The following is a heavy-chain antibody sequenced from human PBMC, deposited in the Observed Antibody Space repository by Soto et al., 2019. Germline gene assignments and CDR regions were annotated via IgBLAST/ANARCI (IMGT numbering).Heavy chain of an antibody. CDR2: IYPGDSDT. Sequence: PGKSLKISCKGSGYSFTSYWIGWVRQMPGKGLEWMGIIYPGDSDTRYSPSFQGQVTISADKSISTAYLQWSSLKASDTAMYYCARHGMLRFSELSVWGQGTTVTVSS. J-gene: IGHJ6*02. CDR3: ARHGMLRFSELSV. D-gene: IGHD3-3*01. CDR1: GYSFTSYW. V-gene: IGHV5-51*01.